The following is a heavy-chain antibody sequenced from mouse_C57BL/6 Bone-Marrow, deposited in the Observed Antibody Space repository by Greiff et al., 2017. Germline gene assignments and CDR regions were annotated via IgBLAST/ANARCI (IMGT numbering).Heavy chain of an antibody. CDR2: IHPNSGST. J-gene: IGHJ3*01. Sequence: QVQLQQPGAELVKPGASVKLSCKASGYTFTSYWMHWVKQRPGQGLEWIGMIHPNSGSTNYNEKFKSKATLTVDKSSSTAYRQLSSLTSEDSAVYNCARACYISWFAYWGQGTLVTVSA. CDR1: GYTFTSYW. CDR3: ARACYISWFAY. D-gene: IGHD2-12*01. V-gene: IGHV1-64*01.